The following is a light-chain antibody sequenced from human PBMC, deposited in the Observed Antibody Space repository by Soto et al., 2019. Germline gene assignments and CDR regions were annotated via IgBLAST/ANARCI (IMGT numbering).Light chain of an antibody. CDR2: DDK. Sequence: NFMLTQPHSMSESPGKTVTISCARNSRNIASSYVQWFQQRPGSAPTTVIYDDKQRPSGVPDRFSGSIDSSSNSASLTISGLQPEDEADYYCQSHHSSTLVIFGGGTKLTVL. V-gene: IGLV6-57*04. CDR3: QSHHSSTLVI. CDR1: SRNIASSY. J-gene: IGLJ2*01.